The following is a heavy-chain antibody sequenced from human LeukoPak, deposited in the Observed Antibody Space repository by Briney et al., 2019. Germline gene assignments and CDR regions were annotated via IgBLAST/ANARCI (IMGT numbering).Heavy chain of an antibody. CDR2: ISSSGSTI. CDR3: ATYYYDSGGFHFHH. V-gene: IGHV3-48*03. CDR1: GFTFSNYE. J-gene: IGHJ1*01. D-gene: IGHD3-22*01. Sequence: PGGSLRLSCAASGFTFSNYEMNWVRQAPGKGLEWVSYISSSGSTIYYADSVKGRFTISRDNSMNTLYLQMGSLRAEDMAVYYCATYYYDSGGFHFHHWGQGTLVTVSS.